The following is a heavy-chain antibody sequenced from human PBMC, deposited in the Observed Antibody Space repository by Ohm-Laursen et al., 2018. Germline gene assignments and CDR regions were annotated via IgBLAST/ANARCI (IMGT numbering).Heavy chain of an antibody. Sequence: SQTLSLTCTVSGGSVSSGSYYWYWIRQPPGKGLEWIGYIYYSGSTNYNPSLKSRVTISVDMSKNQFSLKLNSVTAADTAVYYCARYSPVEMIIRGAFDIWGQGTMVTVSS. J-gene: IGHJ3*02. V-gene: IGHV4-61*01. CDR1: GGSVSSGSYY. CDR2: IYYSGST. CDR3: ARYSPVEMIIRGAFDI. D-gene: IGHD5-24*01.